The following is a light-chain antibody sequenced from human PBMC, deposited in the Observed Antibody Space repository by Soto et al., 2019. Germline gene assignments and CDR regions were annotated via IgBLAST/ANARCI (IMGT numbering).Light chain of an antibody. J-gene: IGLJ1*01. V-gene: IGLV2-23*02. CDR2: EVS. CDR3: CSSARSRIL. CDR1: SSDVGSYNL. Sequence: QSVLPHPASGSGSPEQSITISCTGTSSDVGSYNLVSWYQQHPGKAPKLMIYEVSERPAGVSNRFSGSKSGNTASLTISGLQAEDEADYYCCSSARSRILFGTGTKVIVL.